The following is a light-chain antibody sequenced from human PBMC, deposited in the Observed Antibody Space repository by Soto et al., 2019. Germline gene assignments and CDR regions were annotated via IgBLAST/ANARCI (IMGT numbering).Light chain of an antibody. CDR3: QQYGSSGT. CDR2: GAS. CDR1: QSVSNNY. Sequence: EMVLPQSPGTLSLSPGERATLSCRASQSVSNNYLAWYQQKPGQAPRLRIYGASNRATGIPDRFSGSGSGTDFTLTISRLEPEDFAVYYCQQYGSSGTFGQGTKVDIK. V-gene: IGKV3-20*01. J-gene: IGKJ1*01.